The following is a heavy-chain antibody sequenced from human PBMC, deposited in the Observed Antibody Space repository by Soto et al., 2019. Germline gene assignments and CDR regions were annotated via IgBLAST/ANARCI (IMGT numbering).Heavy chain of an antibody. V-gene: IGHV4-34*01. J-gene: IGHJ3*02. Sequence: QVQLQQWGAGLLKPAETLSLTCAVYGGFVTSGSYYWSWIRQSPGKGLEWIGEMSHSGGTHFNPSLKSRFTISVDTSKNQFTLKMSSVTAADTALYYCARVERGTATTVVDAFDIWGPGTMVTVSS. CDR3: ARVERGTATTVVDAFDI. D-gene: IGHD1-1*01. CDR1: GGFVTSGSYY. CDR2: MSHSGGT.